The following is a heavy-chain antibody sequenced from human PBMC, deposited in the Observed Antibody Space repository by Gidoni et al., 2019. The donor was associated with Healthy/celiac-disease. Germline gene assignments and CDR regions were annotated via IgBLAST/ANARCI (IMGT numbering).Heavy chain of an antibody. Sequence: QVQLVQSGAEVQKPGSSVKVSCKASGGTFSSYAISWVRQAPGQGLEWMGGIIPIFGTANYAQKFQGRVTITADKSTSTAYMELSSLRSEDTAVYYCARGGRDGYIGNWYFDLWGRGTLVTVSS. CDR1: GGTFSSYA. V-gene: IGHV1-69*06. CDR2: IIPIFGTA. D-gene: IGHD5-12*01. J-gene: IGHJ2*01. CDR3: ARGGRDGYIGNWYFDL.